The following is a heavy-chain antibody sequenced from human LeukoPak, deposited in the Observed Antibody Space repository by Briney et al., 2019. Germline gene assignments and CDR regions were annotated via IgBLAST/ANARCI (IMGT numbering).Heavy chain of an antibody. Sequence: ASVKVSCKASGYTFTSYYMHWVRQAPEQGLERMGIINPSGGITSYAQKFQGRVTMSRDTSTSTVYIELSSLRSEGTPVYSSAKEGMLLGAAGKYYYYGMDVWGQGTTVTVSS. CDR1: GYTFTSYY. J-gene: IGHJ6*02. D-gene: IGHD6-13*01. V-gene: IGHV1-46*01. CDR2: INPSGGIT. CDR3: AKEGMLLGAAGKYYYYGMDV.